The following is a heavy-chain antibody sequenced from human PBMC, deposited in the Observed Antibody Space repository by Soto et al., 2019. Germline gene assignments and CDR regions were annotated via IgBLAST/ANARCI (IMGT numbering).Heavy chain of an antibody. D-gene: IGHD4-17*01. V-gene: IGHV4-30-4*01. Sequence: LSLTCTVSGGSISSGDYYWSWIRQPPGKGLEWIGYIYYSGSTYYNPSLKSRVTISVDTSKNQFSLKLSSVTAADTAVYYCARTVTTALVFDYWGQGTLVTVSS. J-gene: IGHJ4*02. CDR1: GGSISSGDYY. CDR2: IYYSGST. CDR3: ARTVTTALVFDY.